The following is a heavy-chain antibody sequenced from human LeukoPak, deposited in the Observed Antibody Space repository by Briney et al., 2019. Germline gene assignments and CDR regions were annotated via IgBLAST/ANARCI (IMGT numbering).Heavy chain of an antibody. CDR2: ISAYNGNT. V-gene: IGHV1-18*01. Sequence: GASVKVSCKASGYAFTSYGISWVRQAPGQGLKWMGWISAYNGNTNYAQKLQGRVTMTTDTSTSTAYMELRSLRSDDTAVYYCARGYDILTGTGWFDPWGQGTLVTVSS. D-gene: IGHD3-9*01. CDR1: GYAFTSYG. CDR3: ARGYDILTGTGWFDP. J-gene: IGHJ5*02.